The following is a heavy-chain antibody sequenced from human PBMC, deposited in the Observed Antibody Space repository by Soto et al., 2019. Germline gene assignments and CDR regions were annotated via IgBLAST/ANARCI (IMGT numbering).Heavy chain of an antibody. D-gene: IGHD6-6*01. CDR1: GGSFIGYY. CDR2: INHSGST. J-gene: IGHJ5*02. CDR3: TTRPSSVGWFDP. V-gene: IGHV4-34*01. Sequence: SETLSLTCAVYGGSFIGYYWSWIRQPPGKGLEWIGEINHSGSTNYNPSLKSRVTISVDTSKNQFSLQLTSVTAADTAMYYCTTRPSSVGWFDPWGQGTLVTVS.